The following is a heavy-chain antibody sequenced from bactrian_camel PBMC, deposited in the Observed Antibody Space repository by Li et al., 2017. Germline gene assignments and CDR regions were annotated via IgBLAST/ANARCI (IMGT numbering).Heavy chain of an antibody. CDR2: IGSDRAT. Sequence: DVQLVESGGGSVRAGTSLTLTCVTSGYTDDGHCMGWFRQVPGKQREKVALIGSDRATHYSQSVKGRFTISKDSAKSTLYLHMKNLKAEDTATYYCAVTLFCRERAWQPDAYRYWGTGTQVTVS. D-gene: IGHD7*01. CDR1: GYTDDGHC. V-gene: IGHV3S67*01. J-gene: IGHJ7*01.